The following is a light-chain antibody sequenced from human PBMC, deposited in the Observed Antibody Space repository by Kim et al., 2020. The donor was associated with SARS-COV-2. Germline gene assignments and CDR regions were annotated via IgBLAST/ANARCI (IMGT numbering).Light chain of an antibody. CDR3: QAWDSSTVV. CDR1: KLGDKY. J-gene: IGLJ2*01. Sequence: VSPAQTASITCSGDKLGDKYACWYQQKPGQSPVLVIYQYSKRPSGIPERFSGSNSGNTATLTISGTQAMDEADYYCQAWDSSTVVFGGGTQLTVL. V-gene: IGLV3-1*01. CDR2: QYS.